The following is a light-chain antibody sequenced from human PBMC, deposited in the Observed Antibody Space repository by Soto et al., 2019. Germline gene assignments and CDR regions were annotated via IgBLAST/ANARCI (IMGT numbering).Light chain of an antibody. CDR2: DNN. V-gene: IGLV1-51*01. J-gene: IGLJ2*01. CDR3: GTWDSSLPVSVV. Sequence: QSVLTQSPSVSAAPGEKVSISCSGGSSNIGSNYVSWYQQLPGAAPKLLIYDNNKRPSGIPDRFSGSTSGTSATLGITGLQTGDEADYYCGTWDSSLPVSVVFGGGTQLTVL. CDR1: SSNIGSNY.